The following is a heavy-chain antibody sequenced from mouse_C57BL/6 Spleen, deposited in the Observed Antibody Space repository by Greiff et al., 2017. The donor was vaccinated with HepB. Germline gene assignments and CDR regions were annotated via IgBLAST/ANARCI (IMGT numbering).Heavy chain of an antibody. CDR3: ARWGTTARGDYFDY. Sequence: QVQLQQPGPELVKPGASVKLSCKASGYTFTSYWMHWVKQRPGQGLEWIGNINPSNGGTNYNEKFKSKATLTVDKSSSTAYMQLSSLTSEDSAVYYCARWGTTARGDYFDYWGQGTTLTVSS. V-gene: IGHV1-53*01. J-gene: IGHJ2*01. CDR2: INPSNGGT. CDR1: GYTFTSYW. D-gene: IGHD1-2*01.